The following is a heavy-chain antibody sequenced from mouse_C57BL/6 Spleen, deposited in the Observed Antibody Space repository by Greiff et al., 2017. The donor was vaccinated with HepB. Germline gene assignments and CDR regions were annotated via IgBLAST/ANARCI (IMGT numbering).Heavy chain of an antibody. Sequence: VMLVESGPGLVQPSQSLSITCTVSGFSLTSYGVHWVRQSPGKGLEWLGVIWSGGSTDYNAAFISRLSISKDNSKSRVFFKMNSLQADDTAIYYCARNGPLIYYYGSSRYYYAMDYWDQGASATVSS. J-gene: IGHJ4*01. CDR1: GFSLTSYG. V-gene: IGHV2-2*01. CDR2: IWSGGST. D-gene: IGHD1-1*01. CDR3: ARNGPLIYYYGSSRYYYAMDY.